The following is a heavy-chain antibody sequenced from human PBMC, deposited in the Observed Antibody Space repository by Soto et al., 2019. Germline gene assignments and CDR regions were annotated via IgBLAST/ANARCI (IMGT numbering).Heavy chain of an antibody. D-gene: IGHD3-10*01. CDR2: ISGSGGST. CDR3: AKDPMGVLWSDNNWFDP. J-gene: IGHJ5*02. V-gene: IGHV3-23*01. Sequence: EVQLLESGGGLVQPGGSLRLSCAASGFTFSSYAMSWVRQAPGKGLEWVSAISGSGGSTYYADSVKGRFTISRDNSKNTLYLQMNSLRAEDTAVYYCAKDPMGVLWSDNNWFDPWGQGTLVTVSS. CDR1: GFTFSSYA.